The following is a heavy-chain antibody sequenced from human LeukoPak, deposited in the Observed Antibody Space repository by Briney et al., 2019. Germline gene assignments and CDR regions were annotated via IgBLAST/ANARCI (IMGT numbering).Heavy chain of an antibody. CDR1: GGSISSSSYY. V-gene: IGHV4-39*01. Sequence: SETLSLTCTVSGGSISSSSYYWGWIRQPPGKGLEWIGSIYYSGSTYYNPSLKIRVTISVDASKNQFSLRLSAVTAADTAVYYCAGMAVYGYYFDYWGQGTLVTVSS. CDR3: AGMAVYGYYFDY. J-gene: IGHJ4*02. CDR2: IYYSGST. D-gene: IGHD2/OR15-2a*01.